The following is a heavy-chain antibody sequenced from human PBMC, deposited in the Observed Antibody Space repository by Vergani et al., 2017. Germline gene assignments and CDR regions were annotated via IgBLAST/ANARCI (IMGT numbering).Heavy chain of an antibody. D-gene: IGHD4-23*01. CDR3: ARGSYGGNSRVFYGMDV. CDR2: ISWNSGSI. J-gene: IGHJ6*02. CDR1: GFPFDDYA. V-gene: IGHV3-9*01. Sequence: EVQLVESGGGLVQPGRSLRLSCAASGFPFDDYAMHWVRQAPGKGLEWVSGISWNSGSIGHADSVKGRFTISRDNAKKSLYLQMNSLRAEDTAVYYCARGSYGGNSRVFYGMDVWGQGTTVTVSS.